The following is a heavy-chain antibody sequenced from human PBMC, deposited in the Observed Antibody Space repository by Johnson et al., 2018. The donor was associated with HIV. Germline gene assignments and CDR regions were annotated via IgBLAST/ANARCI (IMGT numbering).Heavy chain of an antibody. J-gene: IGHJ3*02. CDR2: IKQDGSEK. Sequence: VQLVESGGGLVQPGGSLRLSCAASGFTFSSYWMSWVRQAPGKGLEWVANIKQDGSEKYYVDSVKGRFTISRDNAKNSLYLQMNSLRAEDTAVYYCARDGRWPRDAFDIWGQGIMVTVSS. V-gene: IGHV3-7*01. CDR1: GFTFSSYW. CDR3: ARDGRWPRDAFDI. D-gene: IGHD4-23*01.